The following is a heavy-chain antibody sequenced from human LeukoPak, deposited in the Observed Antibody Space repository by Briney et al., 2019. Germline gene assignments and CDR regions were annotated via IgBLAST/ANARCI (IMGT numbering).Heavy chain of an antibody. Sequence: PGGSLRLSCAPSAFTFNSYAMSWVRQAPGRGLEWVSAISGGGANTYYADSVKGRFTISRDNSKNTLYLQMNSLRAEDTAVYYCAKSSPYSATYFDYWGQGTLVTVSS. J-gene: IGHJ4*02. D-gene: IGHD1-26*01. CDR3: AKSSPYSATYFDY. CDR2: ISGGGANT. V-gene: IGHV3-23*01. CDR1: AFTFNSYA.